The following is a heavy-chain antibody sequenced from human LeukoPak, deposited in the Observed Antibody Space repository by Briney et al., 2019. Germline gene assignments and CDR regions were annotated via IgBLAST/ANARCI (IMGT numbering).Heavy chain of an antibody. V-gene: IGHV3-11*01. CDR1: GFSFSDYY. CDR2: ISSAGGIM. CDR3: ARVGYDILTGYSTYFDY. Sequence: GGSLRLSCAASGFSFSDYYMTWIRQAPGQPLECVSYISSAGGIMYYADSVKGRFTISRDNDKNSLYLRMNSLRADHTAVYFCARVGYDILTGYSTYFDYWGQGALLTVSS. D-gene: IGHD3-9*01. J-gene: IGHJ4*02.